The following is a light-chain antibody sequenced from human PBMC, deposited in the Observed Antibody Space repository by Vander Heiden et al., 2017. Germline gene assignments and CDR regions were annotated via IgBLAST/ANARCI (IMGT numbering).Light chain of an antibody. V-gene: IGKV4-1*01. CDR1: QSVLYSSNNKNY. CDR3: QRYFGTPRT. Sequence: DIVMTQSPDSLTVSLGERATINCKSSQSVLYSSNNKNYRAWYQQKPGQPPKLLIYWASTRESGVPDRFSGSGSGTDFTLTISSLQAEDVAVYYCQRYFGTPRTFGQGTKVEIK. J-gene: IGKJ1*01. CDR2: WAS.